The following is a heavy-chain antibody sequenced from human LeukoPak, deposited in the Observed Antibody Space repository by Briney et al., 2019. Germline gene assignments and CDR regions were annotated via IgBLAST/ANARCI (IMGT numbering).Heavy chain of an antibody. D-gene: IGHD1-26*01. CDR2: ITSNGGNT. J-gene: IGHJ3*02. V-gene: IGHV3-64*01. CDR3: ARVGSWDAFDI. CDR1: GFTFSSYA. Sequence: GGSLRLSCAASGFTFSSYAMHWVRQAPGKGPEYVSAITSNGGNTYYANSVKGRFTISRDNSKNTLHLQMGSLRAEDMAVYYCARVGSWDAFDIWGQGTMVTVSS.